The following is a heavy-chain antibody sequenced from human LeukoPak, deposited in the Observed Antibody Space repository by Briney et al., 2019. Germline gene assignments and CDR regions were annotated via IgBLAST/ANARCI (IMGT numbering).Heavy chain of an antibody. V-gene: IGHV3-48*01. J-gene: IGHJ5*02. Sequence: AGGSLRLSCAASGFTFSSYSMTWVRQAPGKGLEWVSYISTSGTTTYYADSVKGRFTISSDNAKSSLYLQMNSLRAEDTAVYYCARGPPLFDPWGQGTLVTVSS. CDR2: ISTSGTTT. CDR1: GFTFSSYS. CDR3: ARGPPLFDP.